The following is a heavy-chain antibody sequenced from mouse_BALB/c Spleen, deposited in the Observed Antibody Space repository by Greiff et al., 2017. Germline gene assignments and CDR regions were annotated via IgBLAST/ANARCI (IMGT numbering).Heavy chain of an antibody. CDR1: GFTFNTYA. V-gene: IGHV10-1*02. CDR2: IRSKSNNYAT. D-gene: IGHD1-1*01. Sequence: EVKVVESGGGLVQPKGSLKLSCAASGFTFNTYAMNWVRQAPGKGLEWVARIRSKSNNYATYYADSVKDRFTISRDDSQSMLYLQMNNLKTEDTAMYYCVRHPPYGSSYWYFDVWGAGTTVTVSS. J-gene: IGHJ1*01. CDR3: VRHPPYGSSYWYFDV.